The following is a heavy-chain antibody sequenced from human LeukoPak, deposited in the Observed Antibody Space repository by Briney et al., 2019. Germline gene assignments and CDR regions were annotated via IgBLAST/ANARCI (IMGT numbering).Heavy chain of an antibody. CDR2: IYHSGST. CDR3: ARVWRDYYDSSGTLDY. Sequence: PSGTLSLTCAVSSGSISSSNWWSWVRQPPGKGLEWIGEIYHSGSTNYNPSLKSRVTISVDKSKNQFSLKLSSVTAADTAVYYCARVWRDYYDSSGTLDYWGQGTLVTVSS. CDR1: SGSISSSNW. D-gene: IGHD3-22*01. J-gene: IGHJ4*02. V-gene: IGHV4-4*02.